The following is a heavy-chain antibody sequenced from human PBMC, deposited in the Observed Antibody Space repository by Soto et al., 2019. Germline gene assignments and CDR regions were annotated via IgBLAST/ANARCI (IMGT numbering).Heavy chain of an antibody. V-gene: IGHV3-23*01. CDR3: AKDSAHNLYRTSSLEDSSGP. D-gene: IGHD6-6*01. J-gene: IGHJ5*02. CDR1: GFIFSSYA. CDR2: ISGTGVNT. Sequence: GGSLRLSCEASGFIFSSYAITWVRQAPGKGLEWVSTISGTGVNTYYADSVKGRFTVSRDNSKNTVWLQMNSLRAADSSVYYCAKDSAHNLYRTSSLEDSSGPSGPGTLVTVSS.